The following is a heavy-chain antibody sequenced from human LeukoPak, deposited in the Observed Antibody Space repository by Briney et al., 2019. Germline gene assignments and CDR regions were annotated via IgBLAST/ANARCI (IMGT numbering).Heavy chain of an antibody. V-gene: IGHV3-23*01. CDR2: ISGSGDGGSGGSI. CDR3: AKDGGYSYGYDAFDI. D-gene: IGHD5-18*01. J-gene: IGHJ3*02. CDR1: GFTFSTYA. Sequence: PGGSLRVSCAASGFTFSTYAMSWVRQAPGKGLEWVSAISGSGDGGSGGSIYYADSVKGRFTISRDNSKNTLYLQMNSLRAEDTAVYYCAKDGGYSYGYDAFDIWGQGTMVTVSS.